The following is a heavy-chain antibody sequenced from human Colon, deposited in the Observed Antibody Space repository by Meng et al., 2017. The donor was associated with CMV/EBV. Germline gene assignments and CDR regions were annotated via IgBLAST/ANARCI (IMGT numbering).Heavy chain of an antibody. Sequence: SETLSLTCNVSGGSVYSYYWGWIRQPPGKGLEWVGYIYYSGSTSYNPSLESRVTIAIDRSKNHVSLEVRSVTAADTAVYYCARVTGDYYDGMDVWGQGTLVTVSS. V-gene: IGHV4-59*02. CDR3: ARVTGDYYDGMDV. D-gene: IGHD1-14*01. CDR2: IYYSGST. CDR1: GGSVYSYY. J-gene: IGHJ6*02.